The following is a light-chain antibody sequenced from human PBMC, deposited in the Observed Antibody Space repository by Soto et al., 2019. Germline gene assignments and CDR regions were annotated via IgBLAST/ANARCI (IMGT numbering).Light chain of an antibody. CDR1: QRLLHSNGFNY. CDR3: LQALQSPRT. J-gene: IGKJ2*01. Sequence: DVVMPQSPLSLPVTPGEPASISCNSSQRLLHSNGFNYLDWYLQRPGQSPQLLIYLGSNRSSGVPDRFSGSGSGTDFTLKISRVEAEDVGVYYCLQALQSPRTFGQGSKREIK. V-gene: IGKV2-28*01. CDR2: LGS.